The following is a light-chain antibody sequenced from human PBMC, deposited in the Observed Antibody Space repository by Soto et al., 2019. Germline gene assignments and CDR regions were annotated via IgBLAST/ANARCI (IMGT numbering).Light chain of an antibody. V-gene: IGKV1-5*01. CDR3: QQYNSYALT. CDR2: DAS. J-gene: IGKJ4*01. CDR1: QSISSW. Sequence: DIPMTQSPSTLSASVGDRVTITCRASQSISSWLAWYQQKPGKAPKLLIYDASSLESGVPSRFSGSGSGTEFTLTISSLQPDDFATYYCQQYNSYALTFGGGPKVEIK.